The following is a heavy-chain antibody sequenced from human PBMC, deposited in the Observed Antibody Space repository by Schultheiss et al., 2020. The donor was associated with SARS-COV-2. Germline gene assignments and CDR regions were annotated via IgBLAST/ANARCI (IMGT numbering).Heavy chain of an antibody. V-gene: IGHV3-30*01. CDR1: GFTFSSYA. CDR2: ISYDGSNK. Sequence: GGSLRLSCAASGFTFSSYAMHWVRQAPGKGLEWVAVISYDGSNKYYADSVKGRFTISRDNSKNTLYLQMNSLRAEDTAVYYCARDPDYGDYEYYFDYWGQGTLVTVSS. D-gene: IGHD4-17*01. J-gene: IGHJ4*02. CDR3: ARDPDYGDYEYYFDY.